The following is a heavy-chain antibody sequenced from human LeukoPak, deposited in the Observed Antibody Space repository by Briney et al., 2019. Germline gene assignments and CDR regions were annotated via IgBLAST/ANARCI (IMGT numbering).Heavy chain of an antibody. CDR3: ARGYHDYDFWSGYYSGRVLRFDY. CDR2: MNANRGNT. Sequence: ASVKVSCKASGYTFTSYDINWVRQATGEGGEWRGWMNANRGNTGYAQKFQGRVTITRNTSISTAYMELSSLRSEDTAVYYCARGYHDYDFWSGYYSGRVLRFDYWGQGTLVTVSS. V-gene: IGHV1-8*03. D-gene: IGHD3-3*01. CDR1: GYTFTSYD. J-gene: IGHJ4*02.